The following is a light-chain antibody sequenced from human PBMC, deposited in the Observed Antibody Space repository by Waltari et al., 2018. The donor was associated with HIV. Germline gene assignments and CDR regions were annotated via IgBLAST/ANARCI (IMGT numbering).Light chain of an antibody. CDR2: KDN. CDR1: ALPKQH. J-gene: IGLJ3*02. Sequence: SYELTQPPSVSASPGQTARITCSGDALPKQHADLYQRRPGQAPVLVIYKDNESPSGIPERFSGSSSGTTVTLTISGVQAEDEADYYCQSVESSGSRVFGGGTKLTVL. CDR3: QSVESSGSRV. V-gene: IGLV3-25*03.